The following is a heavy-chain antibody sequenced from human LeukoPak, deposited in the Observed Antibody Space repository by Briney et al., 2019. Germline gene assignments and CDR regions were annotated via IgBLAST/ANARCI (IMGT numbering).Heavy chain of an antibody. CDR3: ARRSRGTGSWYYFDY. V-gene: IGHV3-48*03. CDR2: ISNSGNTI. D-gene: IGHD3-10*01. CDR1: GFTFSSYE. Sequence: PGGSLRLSCAASGFTFSSYEMNWISQAAGKGLGWVSSISNSGNTIYYADSVKGRFTISRDNAKNSLYLQMNSLRAEDTAVYYCARRSRGTGSWYYFDYWGQGTLVTVSS. J-gene: IGHJ4*02.